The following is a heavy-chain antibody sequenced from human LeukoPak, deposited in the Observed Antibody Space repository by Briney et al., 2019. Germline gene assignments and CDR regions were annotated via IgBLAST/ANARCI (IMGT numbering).Heavy chain of an antibody. V-gene: IGHV4-59*01. CDR3: ARAAYSGSLCYFDF. J-gene: IGHJ4*02. CDR1: GGSISSYY. CDR2: IYYNGRT. D-gene: IGHD1-26*01. Sequence: PSETLSLTCTVSGGSISSYYWSWIRQPPGKGLEWIGYIYYNGRTYSNPSLKSRLTISVDTTKNQFSLKLSSVTAADTAMYYCARAAYSGSLCYFDFWGQGTQVTVSS.